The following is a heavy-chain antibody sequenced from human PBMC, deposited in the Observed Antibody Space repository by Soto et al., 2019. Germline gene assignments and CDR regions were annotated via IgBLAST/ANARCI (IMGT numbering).Heavy chain of an antibody. D-gene: IGHD3-10*01. Sequence: SETLSLTCTVSGGSISSYYWSWIRQPPGKGLERIGYIYHSGSSNYNPSLKSRVTILLDTSKNQLSLKLSSVTAADTAVYYCARHPRLYGLWYGMDVWGQGTTVTVSS. CDR3: ARHPRLYGLWYGMDV. V-gene: IGHV4-59*08. CDR1: GGSISSYY. CDR2: IYHSGSS. J-gene: IGHJ6*02.